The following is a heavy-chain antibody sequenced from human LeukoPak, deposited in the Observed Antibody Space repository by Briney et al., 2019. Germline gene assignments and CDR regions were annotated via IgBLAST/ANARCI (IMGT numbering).Heavy chain of an antibody. CDR1: SGSITNYY. J-gene: IGHJ4*02. CDR2: IYYSGNT. Sequence: SGTLSLTCTVSSGSITNYYWSWIRQPPGKGLEWIGFIYYSGNTNYNPSLKSRVTISVDTSRNQFSLKLTSVTAADTAIYYCAKSDYYGASDYWGQGTLVTVSS. D-gene: IGHD3-10*01. V-gene: IGHV4-59*01. CDR3: AKSDYYGASDY.